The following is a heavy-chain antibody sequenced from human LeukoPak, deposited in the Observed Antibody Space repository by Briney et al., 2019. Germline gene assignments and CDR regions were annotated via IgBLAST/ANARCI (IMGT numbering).Heavy chain of an antibody. CDR2: ISYDGSNK. Sequence: GGSPRLSCAASRFTFSSSVMHLVRPTPGEGLGWVRHISYDGSNKYYVDSVKGRFTISRDNSKNTLYLQMNSLRAEDTAVYYCAKVMDIVATIPVELDYWGQGTLVTVSS. CDR3: AKVMDIVATIPVELDY. CDR1: RFTFSSSV. J-gene: IGHJ4*02. D-gene: IGHD5-12*01. V-gene: IGHV3-30*18.